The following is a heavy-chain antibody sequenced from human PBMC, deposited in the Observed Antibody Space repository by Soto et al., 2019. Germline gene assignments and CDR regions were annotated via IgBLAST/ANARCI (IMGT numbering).Heavy chain of an antibody. Sequence: QVQLVESGGGVVQPGRSLRLSCAASGFTFSSYGMHWVRQAPGKGLEWVAVIWYDGSNKYYADSVKGRFTISRDNSKNTLYLQMNSLRAEDTAVYYCASWGELPYYYDGMDVWGQGTTVTVSS. J-gene: IGHJ6*02. CDR1: GFTFSSYG. D-gene: IGHD3-16*01. V-gene: IGHV3-33*01. CDR3: ASWGELPYYYDGMDV. CDR2: IWYDGSNK.